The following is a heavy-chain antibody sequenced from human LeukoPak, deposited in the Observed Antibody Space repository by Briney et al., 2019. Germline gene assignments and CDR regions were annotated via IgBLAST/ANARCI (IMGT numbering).Heavy chain of an antibody. CDR2: IRYDGEKQ. CDR3: ASSALGRADWLDP. J-gene: IGHJ5*02. CDR1: GLTFSSYG. D-gene: IGHD7-27*01. Sequence: PRGSLRLSCAASGLTFSSYGMHWVRQAPGKGLEWVTFIRYDGEKQHYVDSVKGRFTISRDNSKDTLYLQMNDVRPEDTAVYYCASSALGRADWLDPWGLGTPVTVSS. V-gene: IGHV3-30*02.